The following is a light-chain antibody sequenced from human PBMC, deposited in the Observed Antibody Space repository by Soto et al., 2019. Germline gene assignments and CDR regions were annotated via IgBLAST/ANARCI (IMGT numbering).Light chain of an antibody. J-gene: IGLJ1*01. CDR3: CSYAGSNTYV. V-gene: IGLV2-23*02. CDR2: DVS. CDR1: SSDVGSYNL. Sequence: PGQSITISCTGTSSDVGSYNLVSWYQHHPGNAPKLMIYDVSKRTSGVSNRFSGSKSGNTASLTISGLQAEDEADYFCCSYAGSNTYVFGPGTKVTVL.